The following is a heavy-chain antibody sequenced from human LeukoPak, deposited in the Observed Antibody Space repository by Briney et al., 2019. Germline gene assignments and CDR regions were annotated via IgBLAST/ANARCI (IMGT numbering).Heavy chain of an antibody. Sequence: GGSLRLSCAASGFSFSSYAMYWVRQAPGKGLEWVAVISYDGRNEYYADSVKGRFTISRDISKNTLYLQMNSLRPEDTAVYYCARGGDSWSGYSYGMDVWGQGTTVTVSS. CDR1: GFSFSSYA. J-gene: IGHJ6*02. V-gene: IGHV3-30-3*01. CDR2: ISYDGRNE. CDR3: ARGGDSWSGYSYGMDV. D-gene: IGHD3-3*01.